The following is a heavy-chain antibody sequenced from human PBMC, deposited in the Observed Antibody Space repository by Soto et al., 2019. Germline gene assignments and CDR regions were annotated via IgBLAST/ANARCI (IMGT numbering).Heavy chain of an antibody. CDR1: GYTFTSYD. CDR2: LNPNSGNT. D-gene: IGHD2-2*01. Sequence: QVQLVQSGAEVKKPGASVKVSCKASGYTFTSYDINWVRQATGQGLEWMGWLNPNSGNTGSARKFQCRGTMTRNTSISTAYMELSSLGSEDTAVYYCARVSRCLQAYNFDYWGQGTLVTVSS. CDR3: ARVSRCLQAYNFDY. J-gene: IGHJ4*02. V-gene: IGHV1-8*01.